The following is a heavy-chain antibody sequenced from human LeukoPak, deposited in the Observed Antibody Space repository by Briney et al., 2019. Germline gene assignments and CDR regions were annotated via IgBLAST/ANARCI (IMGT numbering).Heavy chain of an antibody. Sequence: PSETLSLTCAVYGGSFSGYYWSWIRQPPGKGLEWIGEINHSGSTNYNPSLKSRVTISVDTSKNQFSLKLSSVTAADTAVYYCARGHLQPARVTSHFDYWGQGTLVTVS. D-gene: IGHD4-11*01. V-gene: IGHV4-34*01. CDR1: GGSFSGYY. J-gene: IGHJ4*02. CDR3: ARGHLQPARVTSHFDY. CDR2: INHSGST.